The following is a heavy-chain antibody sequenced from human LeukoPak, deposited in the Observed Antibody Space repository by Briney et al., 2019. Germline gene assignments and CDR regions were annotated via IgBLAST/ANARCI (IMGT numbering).Heavy chain of an antibody. Sequence: SETLSLTCTVSGGSISSGDYYWSWIRQPPGKGLEWIGYIYYSGSTYYNPSLKSRVTISVDTSKNQFSLKLSSVTAADTAVYYCARDRVMTAFDIWGQGTTVTVSS. CDR1: GGSISSGDYY. CDR3: ARDRVMTAFDI. CDR2: IYYSGST. D-gene: IGHD2-21*01. V-gene: IGHV4-30-4*01. J-gene: IGHJ3*02.